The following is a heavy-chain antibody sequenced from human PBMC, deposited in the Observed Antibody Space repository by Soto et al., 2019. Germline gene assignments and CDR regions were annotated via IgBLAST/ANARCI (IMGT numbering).Heavy chain of an antibody. CDR1: GYTFTTYG. V-gene: IGHV1-18*01. D-gene: IGHD2-2*01. Sequence: QVQLVQSGAEVKKPGASVKVSCKASGYTFTTYGISWVRQAPGQGLEWMGWISAYSGNTNFAQKFRCRLSMTTDTSTSAVYMELGPLTSDDTAVYYCARHAGSSCSITSWDSSLGHNWFDPWGQGTLVTVSS. J-gene: IGHJ5*02. CDR3: ARHAGSSCSITSWDSSLGHNWFDP. CDR2: ISAYSGNT.